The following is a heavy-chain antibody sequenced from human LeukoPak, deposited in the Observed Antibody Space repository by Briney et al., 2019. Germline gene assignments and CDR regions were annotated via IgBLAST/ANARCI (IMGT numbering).Heavy chain of an antibody. V-gene: IGHV4-39*01. Sequence: PSETLSLTCTVSGGSISSSSYYWGWIRQPPGKGLEWIGSIYYSGSTYYNPSLKSRVTISVDTSKNQFSLKLSSVTAADTAVYYCARHTNGEQWLENWFDPWGQGTLVTVSS. J-gene: IGHJ5*02. CDR3: ARHTNGEQWLENWFDP. CDR1: GGSISSSSYY. D-gene: IGHD6-19*01. CDR2: IYYSGST.